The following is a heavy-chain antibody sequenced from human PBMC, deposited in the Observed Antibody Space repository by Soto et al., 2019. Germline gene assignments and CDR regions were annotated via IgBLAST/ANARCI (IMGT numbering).Heavy chain of an antibody. J-gene: IGHJ4*02. CDR2: ISERGITT. CDR1: GFNFSNFD. D-gene: IGHD2-8*01. V-gene: IGHV3-48*03. CDR3: ARGGVV. Sequence: PGESLKISCVASGFNFSNFDMNWVRQAPGRGLEWISLISERGITTTYADSVRSRFTVSRDNAQSSLYLQMDRLTVEDTGVYYCARGGVVWGRGVLVTVSS.